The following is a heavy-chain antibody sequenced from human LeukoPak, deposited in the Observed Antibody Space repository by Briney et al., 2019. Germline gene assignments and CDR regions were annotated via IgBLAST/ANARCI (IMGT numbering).Heavy chain of an antibody. V-gene: IGHV6-1*01. CDR1: GDSVSSNSAA. J-gene: IGHJ4*02. D-gene: IGHD4-11*01. Sequence: SQTLSLTCDISGDSVSSNSAAWNWIRQSPSRGLEWLGRTYYRSKWYNGYAGSVKSRITINPDTSKNQFSLQLKSVTPEDAAVYYCAGGNSNYFDYWGQGTLVTVSS. CDR3: AGGNSNYFDY. CDR2: TYYRSKWYN.